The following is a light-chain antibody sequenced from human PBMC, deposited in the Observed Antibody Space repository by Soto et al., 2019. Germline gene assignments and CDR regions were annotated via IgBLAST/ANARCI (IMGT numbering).Light chain of an antibody. CDR3: QHYGAWPLT. V-gene: IGKV3-15*01. Sequence: EIVVTQSPATLSVSPGERATLSCRASQSVGNNFAWYQQKPGQAPRLLIFATSTRATGVPARFSGSGSGTEFTLTISSLQSENFAVYYCQHYGAWPLTFGGGAKVQIE. J-gene: IGKJ4*01. CDR2: ATS. CDR1: QSVGNN.